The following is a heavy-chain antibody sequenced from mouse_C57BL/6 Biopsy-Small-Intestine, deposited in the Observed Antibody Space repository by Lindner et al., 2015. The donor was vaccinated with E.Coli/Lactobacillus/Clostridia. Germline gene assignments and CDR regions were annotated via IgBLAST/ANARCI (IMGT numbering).Heavy chain of an antibody. D-gene: IGHD1-1*01. Sequence: VQLQESGGGLVKPGGSLKLSCAASKFTFSDYGMHWVRQAPEKGLEWVAYLSSGNSSIYYADTVKGRFTISRDNAKNTLFLQMTSLRSEDTAMYYCARPGFVSSFAYWGQGTLVTVSA. CDR2: LSSGNSSI. V-gene: IGHV5-17*01. CDR3: ARPGFVSSFAY. CDR1: KFTFSDYG. J-gene: IGHJ3*01.